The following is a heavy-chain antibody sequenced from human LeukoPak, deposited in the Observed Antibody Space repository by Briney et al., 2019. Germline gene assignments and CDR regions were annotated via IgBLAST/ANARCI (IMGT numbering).Heavy chain of an antibody. CDR3: ARGYVAGTRYYFDY. Sequence: SVKVSCKASGGTFSSYAISWVRQAPGQGLEWMGGIIPIFGTANYAQKFQGRVTITADKSTSTAYMELSSLRSEDTAVYYCARGYVAGTRYYFDYWGQGTLVTVSS. V-gene: IGHV1-69*06. J-gene: IGHJ4*02. CDR1: GGTFSSYA. CDR2: IIPIFGTA. D-gene: IGHD6-19*01.